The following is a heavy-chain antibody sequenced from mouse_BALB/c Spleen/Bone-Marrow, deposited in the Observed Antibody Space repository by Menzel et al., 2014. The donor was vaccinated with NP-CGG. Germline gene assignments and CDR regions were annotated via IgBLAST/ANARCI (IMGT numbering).Heavy chain of an antibody. CDR1: GFDFSRYW. Sequence: EVQLVESGGGLVQPGGSLKLSCAASGFDFSRYWMSWVRQAPGKGLEWIGAINPDSRTINYSPSLKDKFIISRDYAKNTQELRMNKVRAEDTALYYCARPDYYGCLNFWGEATTLTVST. CDR2: INPDSRTI. V-gene: IGHV4-1*02. J-gene: IGHJ2*01. CDR3: ARPDYYGCLNF. D-gene: IGHD1-2*01.